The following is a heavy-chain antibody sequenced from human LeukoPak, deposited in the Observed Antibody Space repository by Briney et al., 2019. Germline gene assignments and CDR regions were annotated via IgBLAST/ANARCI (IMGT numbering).Heavy chain of an antibody. D-gene: IGHD1-26*01. CDR2: IYYSGTT. Sequence: PSETLSLTCTVSGGSISSNSYYWGWIRQPPGKGLEWIGTIYYSGTTYYNPSLKSRVSISVDTSNNQFSLKLTSVTAADTAVYYCARHSGSFYGQYDYWGQGTLVTVSS. V-gene: IGHV4-39*01. CDR3: ARHSGSFYGQYDY. J-gene: IGHJ4*02. CDR1: GGSISSNSYY.